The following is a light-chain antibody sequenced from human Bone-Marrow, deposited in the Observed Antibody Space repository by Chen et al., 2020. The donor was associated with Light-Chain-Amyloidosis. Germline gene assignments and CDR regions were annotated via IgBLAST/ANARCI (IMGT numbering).Light chain of an antibody. CDR3: QVWDRSSDRPV. Sequence: SYVLTQPSSVPVAPGQTATIACGGNNIGSTRVHWYQQTPGQAPLLVVYDDSDRPSGIPERLSGSNSGNTATLTISRVEAGDEADYYCQVWDRSSDRPVFGGGTKLTVL. V-gene: IGLV3-21*02. CDR2: DDS. CDR1: NIGSTR. J-gene: IGLJ3*02.